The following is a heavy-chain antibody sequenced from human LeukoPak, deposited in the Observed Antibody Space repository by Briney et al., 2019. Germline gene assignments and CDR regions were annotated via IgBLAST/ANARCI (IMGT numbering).Heavy chain of an antibody. CDR2: INPSGGST. J-gene: IGHJ4*02. V-gene: IGHV1-46*01. CDR1: GYTFTSYY. Sequence: ASVKVSCKASGYTFTSYYMHWVRQAPGQGFEWMGLINPSGGSTSYVQKFQGRVTMTRDTSTSTVYMELSSLASEDTAVYYCARKRTSSPFDFWGQGTLITVSS. CDR3: ARKRTSSPFDF. D-gene: IGHD2-2*01.